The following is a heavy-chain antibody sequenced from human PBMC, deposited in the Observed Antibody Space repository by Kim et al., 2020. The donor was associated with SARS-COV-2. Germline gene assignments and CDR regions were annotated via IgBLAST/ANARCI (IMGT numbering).Heavy chain of an antibody. CDR3: ARGSFNSGYDYFDY. J-gene: IGHJ4*02. Sequence: ADSVKGRFTISRDNAKNSLYLQMNSLRAEDTAVYYCARGSFNSGYDYFDYWGQGTLVTVSS. V-gene: IGHV3-21*01. D-gene: IGHD5-12*01.